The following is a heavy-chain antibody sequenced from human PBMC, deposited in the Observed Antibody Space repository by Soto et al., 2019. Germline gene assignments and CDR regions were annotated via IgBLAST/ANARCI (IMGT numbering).Heavy chain of an antibody. CDR1: GYTFTSYD. V-gene: IGHV1-8*01. D-gene: IGHD1-26*01. J-gene: IGHJ6*02. CDR3: ARGGVGAVYYYGMDV. CDR2: MNPNSGNT. Sequence: ASVKVSCKASGYTFTSYDINWVRQATGQGLEWMGWMNPNSGNTGYAQRFQGRVTMTRNTSISTAYMELSSLRSEDTAVYYCARGGVGAVYYYGMDVWGQGTTVTVSS.